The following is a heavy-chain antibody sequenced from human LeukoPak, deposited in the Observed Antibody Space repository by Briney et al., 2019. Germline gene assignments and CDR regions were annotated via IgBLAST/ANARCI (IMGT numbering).Heavy chain of an antibody. V-gene: IGHV3-74*01. CDR3: ASESSDILRGGFEY. CDR1: GFSFSKYW. J-gene: IGHJ4*02. Sequence: GGSLRLSCADSGFSFSKYWMHWVRQAPGKGLVWVSRISTDGTSTTYADLVKGRFTISRDNVKNTLYLQMNSLRAEDTAVYYCASESSDILRGGFEYWGQGVLVTVSS. D-gene: IGHD3-9*01. CDR2: ISTDGTST.